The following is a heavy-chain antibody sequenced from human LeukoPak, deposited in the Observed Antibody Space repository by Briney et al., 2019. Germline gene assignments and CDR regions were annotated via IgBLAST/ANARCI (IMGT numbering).Heavy chain of an antibody. CDR1: GFPVSSNF. CDR3: ARSTYSSAWRDC. CDR2: MFSGGST. Sequence: PGGSLRLSCAVSGFPVSSNFMSWVRQAPGKGLQSVSIMFSGGSTDYADSVRGRFSISRDSSQNTVSLQMNSLRAEDTAVYYCARSTYSSAWRDCWGQGTLVTVSS. D-gene: IGHD6-19*01. J-gene: IGHJ4*02. V-gene: IGHV3-53*01.